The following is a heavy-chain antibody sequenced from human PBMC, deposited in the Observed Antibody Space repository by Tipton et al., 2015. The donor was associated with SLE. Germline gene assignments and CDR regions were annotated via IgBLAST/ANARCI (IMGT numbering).Heavy chain of an antibody. CDR3: ARDSSEGHSWFDY. D-gene: IGHD6-13*01. J-gene: IGHJ4*02. CDR2: IYTSGST. Sequence: TLSLTCTVSGGSISSGSYYWSWIRQPAGKGLEWIGYIYTSGSTNYNPSLKSRVTISVDTSKNQFSLKLSSVTAADTAVYYCARDSSEGHSWFDYWGQGTLVTFSS. CDR1: GGSISSGSYY. V-gene: IGHV4-61*09.